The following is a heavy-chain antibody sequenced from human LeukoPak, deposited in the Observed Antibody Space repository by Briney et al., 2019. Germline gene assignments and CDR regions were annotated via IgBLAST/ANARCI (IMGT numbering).Heavy chain of an antibody. CDR3: ARAHSSGSWYFDL. CDR2: IDSGGRT. Sequence: GGSLRLSCAASGFTVSSNYMSWVRQAPGKGLEWVSVIDSGGRTYYADSVKGRFTVSRDNSKNTLYLQMNSLGAEDTAVYYCARAHSSGSWYFDLWGRGTLVTVSS. J-gene: IGHJ2*01. D-gene: IGHD6-19*01. V-gene: IGHV3-53*01. CDR1: GFTVSSNY.